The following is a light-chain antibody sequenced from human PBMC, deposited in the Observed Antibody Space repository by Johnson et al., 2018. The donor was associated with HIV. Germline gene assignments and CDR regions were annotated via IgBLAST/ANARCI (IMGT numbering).Light chain of an antibody. CDR2: GNN. V-gene: IGLV1-51*01. CDR1: SSNIGNNY. CDR3: GTWDNSLSTGGG. J-gene: IGLJ1*01. Sequence: QSVLTQPPSVSAAPGQKVTISCSGSSSNIGNNYVSWYQQFPGTAPKLLIYGNNKRPSGIPDRFSGSKSGTSATLGITGLQTGDEANYYCGTWDNSLSTGGGFRTGTKVTVL.